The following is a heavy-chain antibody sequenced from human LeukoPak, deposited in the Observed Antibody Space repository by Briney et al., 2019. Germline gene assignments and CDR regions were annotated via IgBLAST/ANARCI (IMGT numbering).Heavy chain of an antibody. J-gene: IGHJ4*02. D-gene: IGHD2-21*02. V-gene: IGHV1-69*13. CDR1: GYTFTGYY. Sequence: SVKVSCKASGYTFTGYYIHWVRQAPGQGLEWMGGIIPIFGTANYAQKFQGRVTITADESTSTAYMELSSLRSEDTAVYYCAIPVVTATGNYFDYWGQGTLVTVSS. CDR3: AIPVVTATGNYFDY. CDR2: IIPIFGTA.